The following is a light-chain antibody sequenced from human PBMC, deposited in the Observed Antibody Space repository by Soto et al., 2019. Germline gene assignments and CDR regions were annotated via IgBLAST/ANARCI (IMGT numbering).Light chain of an antibody. CDR3: QQYGSSPGT. CDR1: QSVSSN. J-gene: IGKJ1*01. Sequence: EIVMTQSPATLPVPPVERATLSCRASQSVSSNLAWYQQKPGQAPRLLIFGASIRDTGIPDRFSGSGSGTDFTLTISRLEPEDFAVYYCQQYGSSPGTFGRGTKVDIK. V-gene: IGKV3-20*01. CDR2: GAS.